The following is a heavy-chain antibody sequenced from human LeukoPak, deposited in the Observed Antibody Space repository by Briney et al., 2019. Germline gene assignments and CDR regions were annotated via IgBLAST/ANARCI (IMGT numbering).Heavy chain of an antibody. CDR1: GYSFTVNY. J-gene: IGHJ4*02. CDR3: ATWAVTTNY. D-gene: IGHD4-17*01. V-gene: IGHV1-2*02. CDR2: VNVNSGAT. Sequence: GASVKVSCKPSGYSFTVNYIHWVRQAPGQGLEWMGWVNVNSGATAYAQKFQGRVTMTRDTSISTAYMELSRLTSDDTAVYYCATWAVTTNYWGQGTLVTVSS.